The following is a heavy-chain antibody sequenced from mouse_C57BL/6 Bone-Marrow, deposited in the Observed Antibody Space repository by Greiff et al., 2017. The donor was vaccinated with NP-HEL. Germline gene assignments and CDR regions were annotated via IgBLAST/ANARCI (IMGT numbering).Heavy chain of an antibody. J-gene: IGHJ3*01. D-gene: IGHD2-14*01. Sequence: VQLKESGPGLVKPSQSLSLTCSVTGYSITSGYYWNWIRQFPGNKLEWMGYISYDGSNNYNPSLKNRISITRDTSKNQFLLKLKSVTTEDTATYYSARKENRGWFAYWGQGTLVTVSA. V-gene: IGHV3-6*01. CDR1: GYSITSGYY. CDR2: ISYDGSN. CDR3: ARKENRGWFAY.